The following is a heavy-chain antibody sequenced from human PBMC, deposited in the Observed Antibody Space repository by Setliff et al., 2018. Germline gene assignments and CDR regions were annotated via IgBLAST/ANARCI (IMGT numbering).Heavy chain of an antibody. D-gene: IGHD2-15*01. Sequence: PGGSLRLSCAASGFTFDTYSMSWGRQAPGKGLEWVSAISGDSLYIYYADSVKGRFTISRDNSKNTLYLQMNSLRPEDTAVYYCARTCSGSGCYAGLESWGQGTPVTVSS. J-gene: IGHJ4*02. CDR1: GFTFDTYS. CDR2: ISGDSLYI. CDR3: ARTCSGSGCYAGLES. V-gene: IGHV3-23*01.